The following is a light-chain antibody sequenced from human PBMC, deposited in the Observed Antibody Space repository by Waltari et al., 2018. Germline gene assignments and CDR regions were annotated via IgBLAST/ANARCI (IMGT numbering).Light chain of an antibody. Sequence: DIVMTQSPDSLAVSLGERATINCKSSQSVLYSPNNKNYLAWYQQKPGQPPKLLIYWASTRESGVPDRFSGSGSGTDFTLTISSLQAEDVAVYYCQQYYSTPYTFGPGTKLEIK. V-gene: IGKV4-1*01. CDR2: WAS. CDR3: QQYYSTPYT. J-gene: IGKJ2*01. CDR1: QSVLYSPNNKNY.